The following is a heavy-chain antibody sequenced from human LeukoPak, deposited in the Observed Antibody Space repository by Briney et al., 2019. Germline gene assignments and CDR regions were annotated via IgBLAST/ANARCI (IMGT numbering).Heavy chain of an antibody. CDR2: ISSSSSYI. CDR1: GFTFSSYS. Sequence: GGSLRLSCAASGFTFSSYSMNWVRQAPGKGLEWVSSISSSSSYIYYADSVKGRFTISRDNAKNSLYLQMNSLRAEDTAVYYCARDLGIVATTYYFDYWGQGTLVTVSS. J-gene: IGHJ4*02. CDR3: ARDLGIVATTYYFDY. V-gene: IGHV3-21*01. D-gene: IGHD5-12*01.